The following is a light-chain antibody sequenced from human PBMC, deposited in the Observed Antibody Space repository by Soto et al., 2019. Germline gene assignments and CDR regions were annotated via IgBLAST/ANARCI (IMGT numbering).Light chain of an antibody. CDR2: DIS. CDR1: QSVSSY. J-gene: IGKJ4*01. V-gene: IGKV3-20*01. Sequence: EIVLTQSPATLSLSPGERATLSCRASQSVSSYLAWYQQKPGQSPRLLIYDISTRATGIPDRIRASGSGTDFTLTISRLEPEDSAVYYCQLYGDSPTFGGGTKVDIK. CDR3: QLYGDSPT.